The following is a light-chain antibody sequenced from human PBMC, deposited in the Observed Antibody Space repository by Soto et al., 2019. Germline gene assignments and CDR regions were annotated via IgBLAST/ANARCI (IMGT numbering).Light chain of an antibody. J-gene: IGKJ4*01. Sequence: EVVMRQSPATQSVSPGEGATLSYRASQGIGDTLAWYQHKPGQTPRLLIYDTSTRATGVPTRFSGSRSGAEFTLTINSLQSEDFAVYYCQPYNNWPLTFGGGTKVDIK. V-gene: IGKV3-15*01. CDR2: DTS. CDR3: QPYNNWPLT. CDR1: QGIGDT.